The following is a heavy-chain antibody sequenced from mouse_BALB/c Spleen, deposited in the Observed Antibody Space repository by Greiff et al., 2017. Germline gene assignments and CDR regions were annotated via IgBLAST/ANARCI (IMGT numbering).Heavy chain of an antibody. CDR2: IYPGDGDT. D-gene: IGHD2-10*01. CDR1: GYTFTSYW. Sequence: VQRVESGAELARPGASVKLSCKASGYTFTSYWMQWVKQRPGQGLEWIGAIYPGDGDTRYTQKFKGKATLTADKSSSTAYMQLSSLASEDSAVYYCARTYYGNYAWFAYWGQGTLVTVSA. J-gene: IGHJ3*01. V-gene: IGHV1-87*01. CDR3: ARTYYGNYAWFAY.